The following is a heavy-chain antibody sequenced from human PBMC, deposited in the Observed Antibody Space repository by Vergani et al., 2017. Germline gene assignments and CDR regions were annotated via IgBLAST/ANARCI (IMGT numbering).Heavy chain of an antibody. Sequence: EVQLVQSGAEVKKPGATLKISCKVSGYTFTDHYMHWVKKAPGKRLEWMGLVDPEDGETIYAEKFKGRVTIAADTSTDTAHLGLSSLRSEDTAVYYCATPQTVTTGGMEVWGQGTTVIVSS. J-gene: IGHJ6*02. CDR2: VDPEDGET. V-gene: IGHV1-69-2*01. CDR3: ATPQTVTTGGMEV. CDR1: GYTFTDHY. D-gene: IGHD4-17*01.